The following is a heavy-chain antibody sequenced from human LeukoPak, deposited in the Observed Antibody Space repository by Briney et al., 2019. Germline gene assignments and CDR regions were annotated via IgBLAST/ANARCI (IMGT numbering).Heavy chain of an antibody. CDR2: IYYSGST. J-gene: IGHJ4*02. D-gene: IGHD2-2*01. V-gene: IGHV4-61*05. Sequence: SETLSLTCTVSGGSISSSSYYWGWIRQPPGKGLEWIGYIYYSGSTNYNLSLKSRVTISVDTSKNQFSLKLSSVTAADTAVYYCARGPGIVVVPAAMPSPLDYWGQGTLVTVSS. CDR1: GGSISSSSYY. CDR3: ARGPGIVVVPAAMPSPLDY.